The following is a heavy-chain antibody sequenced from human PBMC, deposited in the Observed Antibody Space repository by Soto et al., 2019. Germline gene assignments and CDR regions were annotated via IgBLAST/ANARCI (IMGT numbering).Heavy chain of an antibody. Sequence: GGSLRLSCAASGFTFSSYGMHWVRQAPGKGLEWVAVIWYDGSNKYYADSVKGRFTISRDNSKNTLYLQMNSLRAEDTAVYYCARATPYCGGDCHPFDYWGQGTLVTVYS. V-gene: IGHV3-33*01. J-gene: IGHJ4*02. D-gene: IGHD2-21*02. CDR1: GFTFSSYG. CDR3: ARATPYCGGDCHPFDY. CDR2: IWYDGSNK.